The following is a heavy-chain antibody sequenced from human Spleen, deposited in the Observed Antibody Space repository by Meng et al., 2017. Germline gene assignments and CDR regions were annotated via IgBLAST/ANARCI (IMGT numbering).Heavy chain of an antibody. CDR2: ISLHNGNP. V-gene: IGHV1-18*01. J-gene: IGHJ4*02. Sequence: QVQLGQSVAEVRKPGASVKVSSKASGYTFTHNGIGWVRLAPGQGLEWMGWISLHNGNPKYAQRLQDRLTLTTDTSTSTAYMELRSLRSDDTAVYYCARSLYSGSHTIDHWGQGTLVTVSS. CDR1: GYTFTHNG. CDR3: ARSLYSGSHTIDH. D-gene: IGHD1-26*01.